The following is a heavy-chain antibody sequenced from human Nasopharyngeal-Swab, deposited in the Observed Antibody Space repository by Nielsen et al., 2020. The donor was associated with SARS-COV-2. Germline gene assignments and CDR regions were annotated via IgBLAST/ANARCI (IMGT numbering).Heavy chain of an antibody. CDR1: GDSVSSNSAA. D-gene: IGHD1-1*01. J-gene: IGHJ4*02. CDR3: ARGTGPTYYFDY. V-gene: IGHV6-1*01. CDR2: TYYRSKWYN. Sequence: RTLSLTRAISGDSVSSNSAAWNWIRQSPSRGLEWLGRTYYRSKWYNDYAVSVKSRITINPDTSKNQFSLQLNSVTPEDTAVYYCARGTGPTYYFDYWGQGTLVTVSS.